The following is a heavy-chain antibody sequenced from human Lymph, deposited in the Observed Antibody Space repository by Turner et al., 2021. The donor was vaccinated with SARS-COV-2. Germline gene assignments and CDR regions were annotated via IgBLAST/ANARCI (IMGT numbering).Heavy chain of an antibody. Sequence: EVQLVESGGGVVQPGGSLRSPFAASVFTFDDYAMHWVRQTPGKGLEWVSLISGDGGSTYYADSVKGRFTISRDDSKNSLYLQINSLRTEDTALYYCAKEGLSGRRLQFVPYFAYLGQGTLVSVSS. CDR1: VFTFDDYA. CDR2: ISGDGGST. J-gene: IGHJ4*02. V-gene: IGHV3-43*02. D-gene: IGHD5-12*01. CDR3: AKEGLSGRRLQFVPYFAY.